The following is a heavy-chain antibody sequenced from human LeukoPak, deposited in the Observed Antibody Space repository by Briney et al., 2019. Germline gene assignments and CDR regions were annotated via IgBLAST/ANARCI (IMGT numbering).Heavy chain of an antibody. J-gene: IGHJ6*02. Sequence: GGSLRLSCAASGFTFDDYGMSWVRQAPGKGLEWVSGINWNGGSTGYADSVKGRFTISRDNAKNSLYLQMNSLRAEDTALYHCARAGYSSSWYDGMDVWGQGTTVTVSS. D-gene: IGHD6-13*01. CDR1: GFTFDDYG. CDR2: INWNGGST. CDR3: ARAGYSSSWYDGMDV. V-gene: IGHV3-20*01.